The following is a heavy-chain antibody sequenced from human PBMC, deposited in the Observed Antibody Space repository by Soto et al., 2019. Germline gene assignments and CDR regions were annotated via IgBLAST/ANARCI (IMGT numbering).Heavy chain of an antibody. Sequence: GESVKISCXGSGYSFTSYWISWVRQMPGKGLEWMGRIDPSDSYTNYSPSFQGHVTISADKSISTAYLQWSSLKASDTAMYYCARLTGAYGSGSYYKAPDYWGQGTLVTVSS. CDR1: GYSFTSYW. CDR3: ARLTGAYGSGSYYKAPDY. J-gene: IGHJ4*02. D-gene: IGHD3-10*01. V-gene: IGHV5-10-1*01. CDR2: IDPSDSYT.